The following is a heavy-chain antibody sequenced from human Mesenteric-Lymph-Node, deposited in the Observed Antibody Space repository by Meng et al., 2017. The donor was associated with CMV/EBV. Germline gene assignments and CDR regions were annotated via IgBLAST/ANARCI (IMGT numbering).Heavy chain of an antibody. CDR2: IRSKAYGGTS. Sequence: GGSLRLSCAASRFTFSSYNMNWVRQAPGKGLEWVGFIRSKAYGGTSEYAASVKGRFTASRDDSKGIAYLHMNSLKTEDTAVYYCTRGDSSGYYLYYWGQGTLVTVSS. V-gene: IGHV3-49*04. CDR1: RFTFSSYN. CDR3: TRGDSSGYYLYY. J-gene: IGHJ4*02. D-gene: IGHD3-22*01.